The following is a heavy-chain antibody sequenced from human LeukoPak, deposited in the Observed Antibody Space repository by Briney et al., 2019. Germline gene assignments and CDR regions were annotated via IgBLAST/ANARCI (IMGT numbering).Heavy chain of an antibody. CDR1: GGSFSGYY. J-gene: IGHJ4*02. V-gene: IGHV4-34*01. Sequence: SETLSLTCAVYGGSFSGYYWSWIRQPPGKGLEWIGEINHSGSTNYNPSLKSRVTISVDTSKNQFSLKLSSVTAADTAVYYCAITLGDYRIYYFDYWGQGTLVTVSS. CDR2: INHSGST. D-gene: IGHD4-17*01. CDR3: AITLGDYRIYYFDY.